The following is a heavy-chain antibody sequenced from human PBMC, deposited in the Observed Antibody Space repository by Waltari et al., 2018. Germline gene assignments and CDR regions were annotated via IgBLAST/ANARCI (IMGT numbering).Heavy chain of an antibody. CDR2: SNHSGST. J-gene: IGHJ6*02. D-gene: IGHD6-6*01. V-gene: IGHV4-34*01. Sequence: QVQLQQWGAGLLKPSETLSLTCAVYGGSFRGYYWSWLRQHPGKWLEWIGESNHSGSTNYNPSLKSRVTISVDTSKNQFSLKLSSVTAADTAVYYCARGGARIAARRDYYYGMDVWGQGTTVTVSS. CDR1: GGSFRGYY. CDR3: ARGGARIAARRDYYYGMDV.